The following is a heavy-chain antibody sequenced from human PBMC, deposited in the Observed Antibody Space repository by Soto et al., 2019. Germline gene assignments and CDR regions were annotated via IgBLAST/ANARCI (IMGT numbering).Heavy chain of an antibody. J-gene: IGHJ6*02. D-gene: IGHD6-6*01. Sequence: ASVKVSCKASGYTFTGYYMHWVRQAPGQGLEWMGWINPNSGGTNYAQKFQGWVTMTRDTSISTAYMELSRLRSDDTAVYYCARMVDSSSSPYYYGMDVWGQGTTVTVSS. CDR1: GYTFTGYY. V-gene: IGHV1-2*04. CDR2: INPNSGGT. CDR3: ARMVDSSSSPYYYGMDV.